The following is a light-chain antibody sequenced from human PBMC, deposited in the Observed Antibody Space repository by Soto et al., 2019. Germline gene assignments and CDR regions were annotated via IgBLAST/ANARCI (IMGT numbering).Light chain of an antibody. V-gene: IGLV2-8*01. J-gene: IGLJ2*01. CDR3: SSYAGSNNLV. CDR1: TSDVGGYNY. CDR2: EVS. Sequence: QSALTQPPSASGSPGQSVTISCTGTTSDVGGYNYVSWYPQHPGKAPKLMIYEVSKRPSGVPDRFAGSKSGNTASLTVSGLQADDEADYYCSSYAGSNNLVFGGGTKVTVL.